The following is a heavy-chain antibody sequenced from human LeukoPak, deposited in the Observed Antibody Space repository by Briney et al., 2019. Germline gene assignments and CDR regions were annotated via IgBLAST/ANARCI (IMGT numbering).Heavy chain of an antibody. J-gene: IGHJ4*02. CDR3: ARDYAGSPDY. CDR2: INGDGSTT. CDR1: GFTFSTYW. D-gene: IGHD3-10*01. Sequence: GGPLRLSCTASGFTFSTYWVNWVRQSPGKGLVWVALINGDGSTTTHADSVKGRFTISRDNAKNTAYLQMNSLRDEDTAVYFCARDYAGSPDYWGQRTLVTVSA. V-gene: IGHV3-74*03.